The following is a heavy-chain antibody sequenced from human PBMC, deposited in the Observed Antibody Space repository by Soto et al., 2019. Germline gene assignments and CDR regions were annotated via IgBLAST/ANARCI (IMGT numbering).Heavy chain of an antibody. D-gene: IGHD5-12*01. CDR3: ATERKGYSGYDNNDFDY. CDR1: GYTLTELS. V-gene: IGHV1-24*01. CDR2: FDPEDGET. J-gene: IGHJ4*02. Sequence: AAVKVSCKVSGYTLTELSMHWVRQAPGKGLEWMGGFDPEDGETIYAQKFQGRVTMTEDTSTDTAYMELSSLRSEDTAVYYCATERKGYSGYDNNDFDYCGQGTLVTVSS.